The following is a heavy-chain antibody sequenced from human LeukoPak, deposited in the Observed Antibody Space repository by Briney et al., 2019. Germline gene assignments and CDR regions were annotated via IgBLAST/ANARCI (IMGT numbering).Heavy chain of an antibody. CDR3: ARETGYCSGGSCSDYFDY. J-gene: IGHJ4*02. V-gene: IGHV3-30-3*01. Sequence: GGSLRLSCAASGFTFSSYAMRWVRQAPGKGLEWVAVISYDGSNKYYADSVKGRFTISRDNSKNTLYLQMNSLRAEDTAVYYCARETGYCSGGSCSDYFDYWGQGTLVTVSS. CDR1: GFTFSSYA. CDR2: ISYDGSNK. D-gene: IGHD2-15*01.